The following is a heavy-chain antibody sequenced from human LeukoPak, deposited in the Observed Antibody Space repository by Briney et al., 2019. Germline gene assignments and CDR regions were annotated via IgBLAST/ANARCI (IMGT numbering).Heavy chain of an antibody. Sequence: GGSLRPSCAASGFSVSSNYMNWVRQAPGKGLEWVSVIYSGGSTDYADSVKGRFTISRDNSKNTLYLQMNSLRAEDTAVYYCARGQGSRYCTNGVCYWFDPWGQGTLVTVSS. CDR2: IYSGGST. D-gene: IGHD2-8*01. J-gene: IGHJ5*02. CDR3: ARGQGSRYCTNGVCYWFDP. CDR1: GFSVSSNY. V-gene: IGHV3-53*01.